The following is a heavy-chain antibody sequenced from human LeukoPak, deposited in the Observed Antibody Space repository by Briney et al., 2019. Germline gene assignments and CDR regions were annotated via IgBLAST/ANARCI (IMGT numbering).Heavy chain of an antibody. CDR1: EFSFSTYW. Sequence: PGGSLRLSCAASEFSFSTYWMSWVRQAPGKGLEWVANIKEDGTEKYYVGSVKGRFTISRDNAKKSLYLQMSSLRDDDTAVYFCARSPAGDAWPPAYYMDVWGKGTTVTVSS. CDR3: ARSPAGDAWPPAYYMDV. CDR2: IKEDGTEK. J-gene: IGHJ6*03. D-gene: IGHD3-10*01. V-gene: IGHV3-7*01.